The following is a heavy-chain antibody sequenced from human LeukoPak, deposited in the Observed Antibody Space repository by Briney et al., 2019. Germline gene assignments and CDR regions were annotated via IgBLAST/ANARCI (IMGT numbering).Heavy chain of an antibody. Sequence: PGGSLRLSCAASGFTFSSNSMSGVRQAPGRGLEGVSVFYSGGSTYYADAVKGRFTISRDNSKNTLFLHMNSLSAADTAVYYCARGTVTMVDYWGQGTLVTVSS. D-gene: IGHD3-10*01. CDR2: FYSGGST. CDR1: GFTFSSNS. CDR3: ARGTVTMVDY. V-gene: IGHV3-66*01. J-gene: IGHJ4*02.